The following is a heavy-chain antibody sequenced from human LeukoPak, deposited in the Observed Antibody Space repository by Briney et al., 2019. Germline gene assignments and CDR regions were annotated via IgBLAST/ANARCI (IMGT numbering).Heavy chain of an antibody. Sequence: SETLSLTCTVSGVSISSYYWSWIRQPPGKGLEWIGYIYYSGSTNYNPSLKSRVTISVDTSKNQFSLKLSSVTAADTAVYYCARHDDTMVRGVIISSWFDPWGQGTLVTVSS. CDR3: ARHDDTMVRGVIISSWFDP. CDR1: GVSISSYY. D-gene: IGHD3-10*01. J-gene: IGHJ5*02. V-gene: IGHV4-59*08. CDR2: IYYSGST.